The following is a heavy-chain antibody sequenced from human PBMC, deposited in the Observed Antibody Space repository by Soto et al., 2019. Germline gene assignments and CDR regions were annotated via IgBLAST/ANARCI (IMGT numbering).Heavy chain of an antibody. J-gene: IGHJ4*02. V-gene: IGHV5-51*01. Sequence: GESLKISCKGAGSSFPSYWIAWARQMPGKGLEWVGTIYPGDSDTRYSPSFQGQVTISADKSISTAYLQWSSLKASDTAMYYGARQQGQEIAVAGPPHSVFDYLGQGTLVTVSS. CDR2: IYPGDSDT. CDR1: GSSFPSYW. D-gene: IGHD6-19*01. CDR3: ARQQGQEIAVAGPPHSVFDY.